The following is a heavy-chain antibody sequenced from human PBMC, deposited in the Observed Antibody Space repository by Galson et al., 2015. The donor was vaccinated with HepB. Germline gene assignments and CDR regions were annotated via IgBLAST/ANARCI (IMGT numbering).Heavy chain of an antibody. CDR2: IYYSGRT. D-gene: IGHD2-8*02. Sequence: GLEWIATIYYSGRTYYTPSLKSRVTISVDTSKNQFSLKLNSVTAADTAVYFCARTLVATPNDAFDIWGQGTMVTVSS. V-gene: IGHV4-39*01. J-gene: IGHJ3*02. CDR3: ARTLVATPNDAFDI.